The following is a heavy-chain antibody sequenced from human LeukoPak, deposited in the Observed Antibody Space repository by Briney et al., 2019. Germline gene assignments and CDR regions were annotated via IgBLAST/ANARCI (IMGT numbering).Heavy chain of an antibody. CDR3: ARENNQFGELSHFDY. V-gene: IGHV4-39*07. CDR2: IYHSGST. CDR1: GGSISSSSYY. Sequence: SETLSLTCTVSGGSISSSSYYWGWIRQPPGKGLEWIGSIYHSGSTYYNPSLKSRVTISVDTSKNQFSLKLSSVTAADTAAYYCARENNQFGELSHFDYWGQGTLVTVSS. J-gene: IGHJ4*02. D-gene: IGHD3-10*01.